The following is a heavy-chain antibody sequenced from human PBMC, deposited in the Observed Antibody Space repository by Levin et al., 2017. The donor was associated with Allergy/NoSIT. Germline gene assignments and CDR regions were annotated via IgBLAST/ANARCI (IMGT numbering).Heavy chain of an antibody. D-gene: IGHD6-6*01. V-gene: IGHV4-34*01. CDR2: INHSGST. CDR3: ARARPSIAARPRYYYYYYYMDV. J-gene: IGHJ6*03. CDR1: GGSFSGYY. Sequence: SETLSLTCAVYGGSFSGYYWSWIRQPPGKGLEWIGEINHSGSTNYNPSLKSRVTISVDTSKNQFSLKLSSVTAADTAVYYCARARPSIAARPRYYYYYYYMDVWGKGTTVTVSS.